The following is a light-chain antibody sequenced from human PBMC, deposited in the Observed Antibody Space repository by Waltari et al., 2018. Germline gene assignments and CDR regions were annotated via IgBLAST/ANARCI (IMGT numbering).Light chain of an antibody. Sequence: ETVLTQSPATLSLSPGERATLSCKASQNVDRYLAWYQPKPGQSPRLLIYDTSNRATGIPVRFSGSGSGTDFTLTISSLEPEDFAVYYCQQRKNWPPLTFGGGTKVEIK. CDR3: QQRKNWPPLT. V-gene: IGKV3-11*01. CDR1: QNVDRY. J-gene: IGKJ4*02. CDR2: DTS.